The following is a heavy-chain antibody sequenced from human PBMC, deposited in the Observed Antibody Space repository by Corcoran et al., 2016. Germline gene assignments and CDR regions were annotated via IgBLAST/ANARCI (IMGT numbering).Heavy chain of an antibody. V-gene: IGHV5-10-1*03. CDR3: ASEGTTISNWFDP. CDR1: GYSFTSYW. Sequence: EVQLVQSGAEVKKPGESLRISCKGSGYSFTSYWISWVRQMPGKGLEWMGRIDPSDSYTNYSPSFQGHVTISADKSISTAYLQWSSQKASDTAMYYCASEGTTISNWFDPWGQGTLVTVSS. J-gene: IGHJ5*02. D-gene: IGHD1-7*01. CDR2: IDPSDSYT.